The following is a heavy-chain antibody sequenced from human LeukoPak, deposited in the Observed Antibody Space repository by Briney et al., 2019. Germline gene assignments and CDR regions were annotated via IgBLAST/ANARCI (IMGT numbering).Heavy chain of an antibody. CDR1: GGSISSSNW. Sequence: PSETLSLTCAVSGGSISSSNWWSWVRQPPGKGLEWIGEIYHSGSTNYNPSLKSRVTISVDKSKNQVSLKLSSVTAEETAVYYCATDGSSSWLVYYYGMDVWGQGTTVTVSS. J-gene: IGHJ6*02. CDR2: IYHSGST. V-gene: IGHV4-4*02. D-gene: IGHD6-13*01. CDR3: ATDGSSSWLVYYYGMDV.